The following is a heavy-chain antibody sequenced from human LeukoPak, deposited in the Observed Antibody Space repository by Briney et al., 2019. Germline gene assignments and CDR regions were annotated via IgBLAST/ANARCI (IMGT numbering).Heavy chain of an antibody. CDR3: ARGGIAADPTGANYYYYGMDV. CDR2: INSDTGGA. D-gene: IGHD6-13*01. J-gene: IGHJ6*02. Sequence: VASVKVSCKASGYTFTSYGISWVRQAPGQGLEWMGWINSDTGGANYVQKFQGRVTMTRDTSISTAYMELSRLRSDDTAVYYCARGGIAADPTGANYYYYGMDVWGQGTTVTVSS. CDR1: GYTFTSYG. V-gene: IGHV1-2*02.